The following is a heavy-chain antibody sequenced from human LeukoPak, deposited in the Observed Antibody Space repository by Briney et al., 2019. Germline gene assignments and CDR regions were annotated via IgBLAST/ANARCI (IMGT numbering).Heavy chain of an antibody. J-gene: IGHJ4*02. D-gene: IGHD3-3*01. CDR2: IKTDGSEK. V-gene: IGHV3-7*05. Sequence: GGSLRLSCAASGFTFSAYWMSWVRQAPGKGLEWVADIKTDGSEKFYVDSVKGRFTISRDNSKNTVYLQMNSLRAEDTAVYYCARDEWRGPYYWGQGTLVTVSS. CDR3: ARDEWRGPYY. CDR1: GFTFSAYW.